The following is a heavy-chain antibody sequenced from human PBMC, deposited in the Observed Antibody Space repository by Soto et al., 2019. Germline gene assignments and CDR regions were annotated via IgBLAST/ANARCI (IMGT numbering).Heavy chain of an antibody. V-gene: IGHV2-26*01. J-gene: IGHJ4*02. CDR1: GFSLTNIKMG. Sequence: ESGPTLVNPTETLTLTCTVSGFSLTNIKMGVSWIRQPPGKALEWLAHIFSTDEKSYSASLKSRLIVSKGTSRSQVVLTMTNMDPVDTGTYYCARIDQARVIWGQGALVTVSS. CDR3: ARIDQARVI. CDR2: IFSTDEK. D-gene: IGHD6-6*01.